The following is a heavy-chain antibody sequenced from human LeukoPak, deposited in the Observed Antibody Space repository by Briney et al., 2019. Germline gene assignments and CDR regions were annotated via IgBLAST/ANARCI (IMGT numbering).Heavy chain of an antibody. CDR3: ARDFPYYDILTGYLPHLDY. J-gene: IGHJ4*02. CDR2: ISKSGDHT. D-gene: IGHD3-9*01. Sequence: GSLRLXXXASGXTFNNXAMSWVRQAPGKGLEWVSAISKSGDHTFYAASAKGRFTIYRDNSKNTQYLQMNSLRAEDTAVYYCARDFPYYDILTGYLPHLDYWGQGTLVTVSS. CDR1: GXTFNNXA. V-gene: IGHV3-23*01.